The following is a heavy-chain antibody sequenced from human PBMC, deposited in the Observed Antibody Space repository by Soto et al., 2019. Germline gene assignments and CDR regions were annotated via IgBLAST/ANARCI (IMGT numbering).Heavy chain of an antibody. CDR1: GFTFSDYT. V-gene: IGHV3-7*01. CDR3: VGPYYDDS. CDR2: IKEDGNEI. D-gene: IGHD3-22*01. J-gene: IGHJ4*02. Sequence: EVQVVHSGGGLVQPGESLRLSCAASGFTFSDYTMSWVRQAPGKGLEWVAKIKEDGNEIHYVDSVKGRFTISRDNAKNSVYLQMNNLRPEDTAVYYCVGPYYDDSWGQGTLVTVSS.